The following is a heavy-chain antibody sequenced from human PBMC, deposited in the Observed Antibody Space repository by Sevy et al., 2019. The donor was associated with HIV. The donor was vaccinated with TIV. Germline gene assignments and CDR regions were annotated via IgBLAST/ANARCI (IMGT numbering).Heavy chain of an antibody. Sequence: GGSLRLSCAASGFTFSSYSMNWVRQAPGKGLEWVSSISSSSSYIYYADSVKGRFTISRDNAKNSRYLQMNSLGAEDTAVYYCASSGRCSSTSCPKNWFDPWGQGTLVTVSS. CDR3: ASSGRCSSTSCPKNWFDP. D-gene: IGHD2-2*01. J-gene: IGHJ5*02. CDR2: ISSSSSYI. V-gene: IGHV3-21*01. CDR1: GFTFSSYS.